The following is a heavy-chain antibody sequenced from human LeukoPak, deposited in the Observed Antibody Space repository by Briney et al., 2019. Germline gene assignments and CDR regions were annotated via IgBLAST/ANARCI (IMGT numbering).Heavy chain of an antibody. J-gene: IGHJ3*02. Sequence: SETLSLTCAVYGGSFSGYYWSWIRQPPGKGLEWIGEINHSGSTDYNPSLKSRVTISVDTSKNQFSLKLSSVTAADTAVYYCARVDVVVPAAIGAFDIWGQGTMVTVSS. V-gene: IGHV4-34*01. CDR3: ARVDVVVPAAIGAFDI. D-gene: IGHD2-2*02. CDR2: INHSGST. CDR1: GGSFSGYY.